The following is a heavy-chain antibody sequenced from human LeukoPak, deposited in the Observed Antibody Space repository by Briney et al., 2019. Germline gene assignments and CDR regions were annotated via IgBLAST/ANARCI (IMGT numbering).Heavy chain of an antibody. J-gene: IGHJ3*02. CDR2: INPNSGGT. V-gene: IGHV1-2*02. D-gene: IGHD3-16*01. CDR3: ARVMITFGGATDAFDI. CDR1: GYTFTGYY. Sequence: ASVKVSCKASGYTFTGYYMHWVRQAPGQGLEWMGWINPNSGGTNYAQKFQGRVTMTRDTSISTAYMELSRLRSDDTAVYYCARVMITFGGATDAFDIWGQGTMVTVSS.